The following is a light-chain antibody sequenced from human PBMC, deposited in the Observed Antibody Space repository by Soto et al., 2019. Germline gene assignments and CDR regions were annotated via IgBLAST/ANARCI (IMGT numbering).Light chain of an antibody. CDR1: QSVSSSY. CDR2: GAS. Sequence: EIVLTQSPGTVSLSPGDRATLSCRASQSVSSSYLAWYQQKPGQAPSLLIYGASSRATGIPDRFSGSGSGTDFTLSISRLEPEDFAVYYCQMYGSSSWTFGQGTKVDIK. CDR3: QMYGSSSWT. J-gene: IGKJ1*01. V-gene: IGKV3-20*01.